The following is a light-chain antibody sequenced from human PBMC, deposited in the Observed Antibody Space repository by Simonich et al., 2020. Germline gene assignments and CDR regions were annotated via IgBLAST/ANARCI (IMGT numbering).Light chain of an antibody. CDR3: QQSYSTPLT. CDR2: AAS. V-gene: IGKV1-39*01. Sequence: DIQMTQSPSSLSASVGDRVTNTCRQSKSINSYLNWYQQKPGKAPKLLIYAASSLQSGVPSRFSGSGSGTDFTLTISSLQPEDFATYYCQQSYSTPLTFGGGTKVEIK. CDR1: KSINSY. J-gene: IGKJ4*01.